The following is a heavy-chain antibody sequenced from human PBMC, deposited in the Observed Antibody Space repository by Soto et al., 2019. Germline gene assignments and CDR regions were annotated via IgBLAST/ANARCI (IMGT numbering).Heavy chain of an antibody. CDR1: GHRFTPYW. D-gene: IGHD6-13*01. Sequence: GESLKISRKGSGHRFTPYWIGLGRQMPRKGLEWMGIIYPGDSDTRYSPSFQGHITISADKSISTAYLQWSSLKASDTAMYYCARLSRYSNSWEGYFDYWGQGILVTVSS. CDR2: IYPGDSDT. CDR3: ARLSRYSNSWEGYFDY. J-gene: IGHJ4*02. V-gene: IGHV5-51*01.